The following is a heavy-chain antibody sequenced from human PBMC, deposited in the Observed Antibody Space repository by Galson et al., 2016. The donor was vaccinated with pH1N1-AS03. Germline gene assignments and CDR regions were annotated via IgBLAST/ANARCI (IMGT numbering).Heavy chain of an antibody. J-gene: IGHJ4*02. CDR2: IYASGNT. CDR3: ARRPTGIDY. V-gene: IGHV4-4*07. CDR1: GVSITTYY. Sequence: LSLTCTVSGVSITTYYWSWIRHPAGKGLEWVGRIYASGNTNYNPSLKRRVTISIDTSRGELSLRLRSVTAADTGVYYCARRPTGIDYWGQGSQVTVSS. D-gene: IGHD3-10*01.